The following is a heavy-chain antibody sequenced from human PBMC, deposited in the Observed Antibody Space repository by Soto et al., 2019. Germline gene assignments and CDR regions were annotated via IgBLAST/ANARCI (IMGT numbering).Heavy chain of an antibody. CDR1: GGTLSTHP. CDR2: IIPFYGSS. J-gene: IGHJ6*02. V-gene: IGHV1-69*18. Sequence: QVELMQSGAEVKKPGSSVKVSCTTSGGTLSTHPISWVRQAPGQGLEWMAMIIPFYGSSNHAQKFQGRVTITVDESTNTVYMTLSSLTSEDTAVYYCARDASRVSHYYGLDVWGQGPTVTVSS. CDR3: ARDASRVSHYYGLDV.